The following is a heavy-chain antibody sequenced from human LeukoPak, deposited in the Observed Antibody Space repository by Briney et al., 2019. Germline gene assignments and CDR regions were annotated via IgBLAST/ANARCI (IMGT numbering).Heavy chain of an antibody. D-gene: IGHD6-6*01. CDR3: ARLKAARPVDV. CDR1: GGSFSGYY. J-gene: IGHJ6*04. V-gene: IGHV4-34*01. Sequence: NPPETLSLTCAVYGGSFSGYYWSWIRQPPGKGLEWIGEINHSGSTNYNPSLKSRVTISVDTSKNQFSLKVSSVTAADTAVYYCARLKAARPVDVWGKGTTVTVSS. CDR2: INHSGST.